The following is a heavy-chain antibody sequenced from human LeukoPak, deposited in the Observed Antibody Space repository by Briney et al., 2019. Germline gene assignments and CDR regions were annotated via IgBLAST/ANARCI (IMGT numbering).Heavy chain of an antibody. CDR3: ARELWYSSGWREYFQH. Sequence: PSETLSLTCTVSGGSVSSGSYYWSWIRQPPGKGLEWIGYIYYSGSTNYNPSLKSRVTISVDTSKNQFSLKLSSVTAADTAVYYCARELWYSSGWREYFQHWGQGTLVTVSS. D-gene: IGHD6-19*01. CDR2: IYYSGST. V-gene: IGHV4-61*01. CDR1: GGSVSSGSYY. J-gene: IGHJ1*01.